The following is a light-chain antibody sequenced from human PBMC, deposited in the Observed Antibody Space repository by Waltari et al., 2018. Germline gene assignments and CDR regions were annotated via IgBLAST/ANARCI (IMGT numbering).Light chain of an antibody. Sequence: EIVLTQSPGTLSLSPGERATFSCRASQSVSSSYLAWYQQRPGQAPRLLIYGASSRATDIPDRFSGSGSGTDFTLTISRLEPEDFAVYYCQQYGSSPWTFGQGTKVEIK. CDR2: GAS. J-gene: IGKJ1*01. CDR3: QQYGSSPWT. V-gene: IGKV3-20*01. CDR1: QSVSSSY.